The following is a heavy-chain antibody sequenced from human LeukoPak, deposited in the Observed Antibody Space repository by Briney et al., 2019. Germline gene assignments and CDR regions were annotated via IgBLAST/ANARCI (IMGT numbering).Heavy chain of an antibody. CDR1: GYTFTSYG. Sequence: ASVKVSCKASGYTFTSYGISWVRQAPGQGLEWMGWISAYNGNTNYAQKLQGRVTMTTDTSTSTAYMELRSLRSDDTAVYYCARDKVGRWDLHSSPEDYWGQGTLVTVSS. V-gene: IGHV1-18*01. CDR3: ARDKVGRWDLHSSPEDY. D-gene: IGHD1-26*01. J-gene: IGHJ4*02. CDR2: ISAYNGNT.